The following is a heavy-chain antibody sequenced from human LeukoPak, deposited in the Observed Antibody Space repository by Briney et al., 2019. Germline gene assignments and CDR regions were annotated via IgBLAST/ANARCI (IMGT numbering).Heavy chain of an antibody. D-gene: IGHD3-10*01. CDR2: ISSSSSYI. CDR3: ARDSFTPGFDI. Sequence: GGSLRLSCAASGFTFSSYSMNWVRQAPGKGLEWVSSISSSSSYIYYADSVKGRFTISRDNAKNSLYLQMNSLRAVDTAVYYCARDSFTPGFDIWGQGTMVTVSS. J-gene: IGHJ3*02. V-gene: IGHV3-21*01. CDR1: GFTFSSYS.